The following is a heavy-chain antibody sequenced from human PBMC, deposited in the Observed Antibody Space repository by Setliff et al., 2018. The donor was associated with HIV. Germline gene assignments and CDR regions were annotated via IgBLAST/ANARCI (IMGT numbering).Heavy chain of an antibody. Sequence: ESLKISCKGSGYSFTSDWIGWVRQMPGKGLELMGILHPGDSDTRYSPSFQGQVTISADKSISTAYLQWSNLKASDTGMYYCAGVLKIPGPRRNWFDSWGQGTLVTVSS. D-gene: IGHD1-1*01. J-gene: IGHJ5*01. CDR1: GYSFTSDW. CDR3: AGVLKIPGPRRNWFDS. CDR2: LHPGDSDT. V-gene: IGHV5-51*01.